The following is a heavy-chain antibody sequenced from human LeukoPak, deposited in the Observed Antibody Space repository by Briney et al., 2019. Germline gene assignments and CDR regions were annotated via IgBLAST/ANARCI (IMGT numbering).Heavy chain of an antibody. V-gene: IGHV1-18*01. J-gene: IGHJ6*03. CDR2: ISAYNGNT. CDR3: ARAGPYSSGWLRSGYYYYYMDV. CDR1: GYTFTSYG. Sequence: ASVKVSCKASGYTFTSYGISWVRQAPGQGLEWMGWISAYNGNTNYAQKRQGRVTMTTDTSTSTAYMELRSLRSDDTAVYYCARAGPYSSGWLRSGYYYYYMDVWGKGTTVTVSS. D-gene: IGHD6-19*01.